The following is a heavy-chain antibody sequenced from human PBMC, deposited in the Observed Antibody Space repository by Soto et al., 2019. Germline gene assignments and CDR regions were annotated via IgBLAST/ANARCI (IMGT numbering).Heavy chain of an antibody. D-gene: IGHD6-13*01. Sequence: GGSLRLSCAASGFTFSSYAMSWVRQAPGKGLEWVSAISGSGGSTYYADSVKGRFTISRDNSKNTLYLQMNSLRAEDTAVYYCAIPRRQQLAVFDYWGQGTLVTVSS. CDR2: ISGSGGST. CDR3: AIPRRQQLAVFDY. CDR1: GFTFSSYA. J-gene: IGHJ4*02. V-gene: IGHV3-23*01.